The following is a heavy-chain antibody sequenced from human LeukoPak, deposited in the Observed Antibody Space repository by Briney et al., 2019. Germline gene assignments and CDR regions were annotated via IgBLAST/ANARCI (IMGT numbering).Heavy chain of an antibody. CDR1: GGSISSYY. D-gene: IGHD3-10*01. CDR3: ARTLGSVTNWFDP. Sequence: SETLSLTCTVSGGSISSYYWSWIRQPPGKGLEWIGYIYTSGSTNYNPSLKSRVTISVDTSTNQFSLKLSSVTAADTAVYYCARTLGSVTNWFDPWGQGTLVTVSS. CDR2: IYTSGST. J-gene: IGHJ5*02. V-gene: IGHV4-4*09.